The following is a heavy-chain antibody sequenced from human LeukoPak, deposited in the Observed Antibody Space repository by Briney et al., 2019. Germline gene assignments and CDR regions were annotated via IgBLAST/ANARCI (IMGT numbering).Heavy chain of an antibody. J-gene: IGHJ4*02. V-gene: IGHV3-23*01. CDR3: AKIQASFYGGKARKYFDY. CDR1: GFTFSSYA. D-gene: IGHD4-23*01. CDR2: ISGSGGST. Sequence: GGSLRLSCAASGFTFSSYAMSWVRQAPGKGLEWVSAISGSGGSTYYADSVKGRFTISRDNSKNTLYLQMNSLRAEDTAVYYCAKIQASFYGGKARKYFDYWGQGTLVTVSS.